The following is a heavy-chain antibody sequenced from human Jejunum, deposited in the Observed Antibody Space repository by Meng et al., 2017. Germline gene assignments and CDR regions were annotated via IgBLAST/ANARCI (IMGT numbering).Heavy chain of an antibody. D-gene: IGHD3-10*01. CDR1: EFTVSDYG. Sequence: EVQLVESGGDLAQPGGSLRLSCEASEFTVSDYGMSWVRQAPGKGLEWVSSIRGSGDTSYADSVRGRFTISRDNAKNTLYLQMNSLRAEDTAVYYCARDSGKASFDYWGQGTLVTVSS. V-gene: IGHV3-23*04. J-gene: IGHJ4*02. CDR2: IRGSGDT. CDR3: ARDSGKASFDY.